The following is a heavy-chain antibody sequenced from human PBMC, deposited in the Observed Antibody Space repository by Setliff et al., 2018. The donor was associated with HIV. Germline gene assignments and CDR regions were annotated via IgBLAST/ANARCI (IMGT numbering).Heavy chain of an antibody. CDR2: IYYSGTT. CDR3: ARSGYTSGFYWVFGAFGV. CDR1: GNSTSSSDYY. J-gene: IGHJ3*01. V-gene: IGHV4-39*01. Sequence: SETLSLTCTVSGNSTSSSDYYWGWVRQPPGKGLEWIGSIYYSGTTYHNPSLKSRVTISVHTSKNLLSLSLISVTAADTAVYYCARSGYTSGFYWVFGAFGVWGQGKMVTVS. D-gene: IGHD3-22*01.